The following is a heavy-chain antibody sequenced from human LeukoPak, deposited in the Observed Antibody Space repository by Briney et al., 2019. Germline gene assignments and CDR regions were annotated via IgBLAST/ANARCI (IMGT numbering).Heavy chain of an antibody. CDR3: ARDRIAARSSPEFFDY. CDR2: IYYSGST. V-gene: IGHV4-39*07. CDR1: GGSISSSSYY. J-gene: IGHJ4*02. D-gene: IGHD6-6*01. Sequence: PSETLSLTRTVSGGSISSSSYYWGWIRQPPGKGLEWIGSIYYSGSTYYNPSLKSRVTISVDTSKNQFSLKLSSVTAADTAVYYCARDRIAARSSPEFFDYWGQGTLVTVSS.